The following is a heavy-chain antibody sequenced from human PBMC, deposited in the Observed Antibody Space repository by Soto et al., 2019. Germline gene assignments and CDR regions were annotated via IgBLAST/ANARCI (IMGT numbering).Heavy chain of an antibody. J-gene: IGHJ6*04. CDR3: ARTKEETGMDV. Sequence: ASAEGCCEACGDGYASCGMRWARQAPGQGLEWMGWISAYNGNTNYAQKLQGRVTMTTDTSTSTAYMELRSLRSDDTAVYYCARTKEETGMDVRGEAPTLTGPS. CDR1: GDGYASCG. V-gene: IGHV1-18*04. CDR2: ISAYNGNT.